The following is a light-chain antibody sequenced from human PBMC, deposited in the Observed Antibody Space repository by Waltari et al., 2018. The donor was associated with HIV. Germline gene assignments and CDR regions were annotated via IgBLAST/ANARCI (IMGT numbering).Light chain of an antibody. V-gene: IGLV1-40*01. Sequence: QSVLTQPPSLSGAPGQRVTIYCTGSSANLGASFAVRWYQVLPGTAPHLLLFGNSNRPSGVPDRFSGSKSGTSASLAITGLQPEDEAEYFCQSFDNSLNGYVFGTGTTVIVL. CDR3: QSFDNSLNGYV. J-gene: IGLJ1*01. CDR2: GNS. CDR1: SANLGASFA.